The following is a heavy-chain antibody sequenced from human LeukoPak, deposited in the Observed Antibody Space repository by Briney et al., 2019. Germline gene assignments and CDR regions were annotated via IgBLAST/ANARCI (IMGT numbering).Heavy chain of an antibody. CDR3: ARHLSGVTGYTYGRGIDY. CDR1: GFTFSNYW. V-gene: IGHV3-7*01. D-gene: IGHD5-18*01. J-gene: IGHJ4*02. CDR2: IKTDGGEK. Sequence: GGSLRLSCVASGFTFSNYWMSWFRQAPGKGLEWVGNIKTDGGEKYYVDSVRGRFTISRDNAKNSLYLQMNSLRAEDTAVYYCARHLSGVTGYTYGRGIDYWGQGTLVTVSS.